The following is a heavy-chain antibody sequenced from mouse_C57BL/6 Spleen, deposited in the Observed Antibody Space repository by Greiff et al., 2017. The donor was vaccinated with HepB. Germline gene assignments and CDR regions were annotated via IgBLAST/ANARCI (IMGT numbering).Heavy chain of an antibody. CDR1: GYTFTSYW. Sequence: QVQLQQPGAELVKPGASVKLSCKASGYTFTSYWMHWVKQRPGQGLEWIGMIHPNSGSTNYNEKFKSKATLTVDKSSSTAYMQLSSLTSEDSAVYYCARPNAGGYAMDYWGQGTSVTVSS. CDR3: ARPNAGGYAMDY. V-gene: IGHV1-64*01. J-gene: IGHJ4*01. CDR2: IHPNSGST.